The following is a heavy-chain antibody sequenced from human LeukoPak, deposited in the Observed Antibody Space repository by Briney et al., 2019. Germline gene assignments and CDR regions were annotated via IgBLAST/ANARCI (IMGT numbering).Heavy chain of an antibody. CDR2: ISGAGRET. CDR1: GFTFGGSA. V-gene: IGHV3-23*01. J-gene: IGHJ4*02. D-gene: IGHD3-9*01. Sequence: QSGGSLRLSCEASGFTFGGSAMSWVRQAPGKGLEWISDISGAGRETYYADSVKGRFTISRDNSKNTLYLQLNSLGAEDTAVYFCAKIDSPRVGRRAPFDYWGQGTLVTVSS. CDR3: AKIDSPRVGRRAPFDY.